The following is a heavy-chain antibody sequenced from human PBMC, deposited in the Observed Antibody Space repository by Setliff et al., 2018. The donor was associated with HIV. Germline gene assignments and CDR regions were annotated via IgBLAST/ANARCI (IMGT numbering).Heavy chain of an antibody. J-gene: IGHJ6*02. Sequence: GGSLRLSCAASGFGFSGYFMSWIRQTPRKGLEWISYIGYSGTPIYYADSVKGRFTISRDNAKNSLYLQMNSLRAEDTAVYYCARDGPGLSKADYYGMDVWGQGTKVTVSS. CDR1: GFGFSGYF. CDR2: IGYSGTPI. V-gene: IGHV3-11*04. CDR3: ARDGPGLSKADYYGMDV.